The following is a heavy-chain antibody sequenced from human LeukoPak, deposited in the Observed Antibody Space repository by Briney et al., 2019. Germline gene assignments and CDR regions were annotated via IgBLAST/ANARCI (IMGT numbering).Heavy chain of an antibody. D-gene: IGHD1-26*01. CDR1: GFTFGDYA. CDR3: TRALVGATRGTFDY. Sequence: GGSLRLSCTASGFTFGDYAMSWFRQAPGKGLEWVGFIRSKAYGGTTEYAASVKGRFTISRDDSNSIAYLQMNSLKTEDTAVYYCTRALVGATRGTFDYWGQGTLVTVSS. J-gene: IGHJ4*02. CDR2: IRSKAYGGTT. V-gene: IGHV3-49*03.